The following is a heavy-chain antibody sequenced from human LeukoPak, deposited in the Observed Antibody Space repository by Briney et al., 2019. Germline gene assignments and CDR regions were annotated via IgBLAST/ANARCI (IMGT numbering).Heavy chain of an antibody. D-gene: IGHD6-19*01. V-gene: IGHV3-23*01. CDR1: GFTFSTYG. CDR3: AKVAVAGTFRYYYYYMDV. CDR2: ISGSGGST. Sequence: PGGSLRLSCAASGFTFSTYGMNWARQAPGKGLEWVSAISGSGGSTYYADSVKGRFTISRDNSKNTLYLQMNSLRAEDTAVYYCAKVAVAGTFRYYYYYMDVWGKGTTVTVSS. J-gene: IGHJ6*03.